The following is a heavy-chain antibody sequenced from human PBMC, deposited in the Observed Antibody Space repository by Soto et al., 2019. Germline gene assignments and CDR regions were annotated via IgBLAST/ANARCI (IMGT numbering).Heavy chain of an antibody. Sequence: ASVKVSCKASGYTFTSYGMRWVRQAPGQGLEWMGWISAYNGNTNYAQKLQGRVTMTTDTSTSTAYMELRSLRSDDTAVYYCARTEVLEIVSTGSNRFDAWGQGTLVTVSS. CDR2: ISAYNGNT. CDR3: ARTEVLEIVSTGSNRFDA. CDR1: GYTFTSYG. D-gene: IGHD5-12*01. V-gene: IGHV1-18*01. J-gene: IGHJ5*02.